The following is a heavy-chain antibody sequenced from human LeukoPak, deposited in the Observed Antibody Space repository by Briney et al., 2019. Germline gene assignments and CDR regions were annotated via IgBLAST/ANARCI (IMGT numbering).Heavy chain of an antibody. CDR3: ARGWNGYIFNY. CDR2: IYYSGST. Sequence: SETLSLTCTVSGGSISSYYWSWIRQPPGKGLEWIGYIYYSGSTNYNPSLKSRVTISVDTSKNQFSLKLSSVTAADTAVYYCARGWNGYIFNYWGQGTLVTVSS. D-gene: IGHD5-24*01. CDR1: GGSISSYY. V-gene: IGHV4-59*01. J-gene: IGHJ4*02.